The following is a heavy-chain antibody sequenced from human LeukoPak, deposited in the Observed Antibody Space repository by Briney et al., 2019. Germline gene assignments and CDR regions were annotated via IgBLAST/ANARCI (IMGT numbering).Heavy chain of an antibody. CDR3: AKDRNFYDSSGYFDY. J-gene: IGHJ4*02. CDR1: GFTFSSYA. V-gene: IGHV3-23*01. Sequence: PGGSLRLSCAASGFTFSSYAMSWVRLAPGKGLGWVSAISGSGGSTYYADSVKGRFTIPRDNSKNTLYLQMNSLRAEDTAVYYCAKDRNFYDSSGYFDYWGQGTLVTVSS. CDR2: ISGSGGST. D-gene: IGHD3-22*01.